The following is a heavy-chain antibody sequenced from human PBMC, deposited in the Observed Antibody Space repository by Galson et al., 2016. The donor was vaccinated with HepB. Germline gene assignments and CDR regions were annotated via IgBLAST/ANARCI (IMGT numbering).Heavy chain of an antibody. Sequence: SVKVSCKASGYTFISYSLTWVRQAPGQGLEWMGWVSPYNGDTHYAQNVQGRVTMTTDRSTSTAYMQLRSLTSDDTALYFCALHVWLTSNPFNYWGQGTLVTVSS. V-gene: IGHV1-18*01. CDR1: GYTFISYS. CDR2: VSPYNGDT. J-gene: IGHJ4*02. CDR3: ALHVWLTSNPFNY. D-gene: IGHD3-9*01.